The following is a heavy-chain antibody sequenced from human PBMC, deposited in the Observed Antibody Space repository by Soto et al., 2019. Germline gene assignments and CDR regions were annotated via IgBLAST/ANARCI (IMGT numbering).Heavy chain of an antibody. CDR3: ASACDSSGPNAFDI. D-gene: IGHD3-22*01. CDR2: IKQDGSEK. Sequence: GGSLRLSCAASGFTFSSYWMSWVRQAPGKGLEWVANIKQDGSEKYYVDSVKGRFTISRDNAKNSLYLQMNSLSAEDTAVYYCASACDSSGPNAFDIWGQGTMVTVSS. V-gene: IGHV3-7*01. J-gene: IGHJ3*02. CDR1: GFTFSSYW.